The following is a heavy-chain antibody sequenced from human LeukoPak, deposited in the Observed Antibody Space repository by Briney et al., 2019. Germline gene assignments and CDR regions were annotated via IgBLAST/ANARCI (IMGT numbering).Heavy chain of an antibody. CDR2: FYYSGST. CDR3: ARVRAIRLKLDY. D-gene: IGHD2-2*01. V-gene: IGHV4-30-4*01. Sequence: PSETLSLTCTVSGGSISSGDYYWSWIRQPPGKGLEWIGYFYYSGSTYYNPSLKSRVTISVDTSKNQFSLKLSSVTAADTAVYYCARVRAIRLKLDYWGQGTLVTVSS. CDR1: GGSISSGDYY. J-gene: IGHJ4*02.